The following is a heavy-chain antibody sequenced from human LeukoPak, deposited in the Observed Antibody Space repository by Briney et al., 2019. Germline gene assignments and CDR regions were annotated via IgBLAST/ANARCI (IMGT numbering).Heavy chain of an antibody. Sequence: SVKVSCKASGGXFSSYAISWVRQAPGQGLEWMGGIIPIFGTANYAQKFQGRVTITADESTSTAYMELSSLRSEDTAVYYCARVGGAMATYFFDYWGQGTLVTVSS. D-gene: IGHD3-16*01. J-gene: IGHJ4*02. CDR1: GGXFSSYA. CDR3: ARVGGAMATYFFDY. CDR2: IIPIFGTA. V-gene: IGHV1-69*13.